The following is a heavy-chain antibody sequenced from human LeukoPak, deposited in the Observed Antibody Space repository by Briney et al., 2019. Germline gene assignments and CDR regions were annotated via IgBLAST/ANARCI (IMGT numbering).Heavy chain of an antibody. V-gene: IGHV3-53*01. CDR2: IYSGGST. CDR3: ASAERTVTTLLDY. Sequence: GGSLRLSCAASGFTVSSNYMSWVRQAPGKGLEWVSVIYSGGSTYYADSVKGRFTISRGNSKNTLYLQMNSLRAEDTAVYYCASAERTVTTLLDYWGQGTLVTVSS. CDR1: GFTVSSNY. D-gene: IGHD4-17*01. J-gene: IGHJ4*02.